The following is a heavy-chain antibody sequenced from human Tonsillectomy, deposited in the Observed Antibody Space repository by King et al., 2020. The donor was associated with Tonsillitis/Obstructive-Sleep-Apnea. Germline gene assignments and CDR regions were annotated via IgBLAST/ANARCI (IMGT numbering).Heavy chain of an antibody. J-gene: IGHJ5*02. CDR2: ISVHNGNT. Sequence: VQLVQSGAEVKKPGASVKVSCKASGYTFTSYGISWVRQAPGQGLEWMGWISVHNGNTKYAQQFRGRVTMTTDTSTSTAYVELRSLGSDDTAVYYCARDGTVTQTNWFDPWGQGTLVTVSS. CDR3: ARDGTVTQTNWFDP. D-gene: IGHD4-17*01. V-gene: IGHV1-18*01. CDR1: GYTFTSYG.